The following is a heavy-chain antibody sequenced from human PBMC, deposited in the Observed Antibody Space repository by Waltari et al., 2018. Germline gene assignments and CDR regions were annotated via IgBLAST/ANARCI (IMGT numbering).Heavy chain of an antibody. V-gene: IGHV4-34*02. CDR2: INHSGNT. CDR1: GGSFSGYY. CDR3: ATSKLFGTSVEY. J-gene: IGHJ4*02. D-gene: IGHD3-10*02. Sequence: QVQVQQWGAGLLKPSETLSLTCAVYGGSFSGYYYTWFRQPPGKGLEWVGEINHSGNTQSTPSLKSRVTISLDTSKNHISLDLNSVTAADTAVYYCATSKLFGTSVEYWGQGTLVTVSS.